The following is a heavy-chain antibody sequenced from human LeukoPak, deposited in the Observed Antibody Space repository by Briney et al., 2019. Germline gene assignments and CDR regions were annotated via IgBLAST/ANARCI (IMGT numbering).Heavy chain of an antibody. CDR2: FDPEDGET. J-gene: IGHJ4*02. CDR3: ATVRRYYYGSGSYHY. D-gene: IGHD3-10*01. Sequence: ASVKVSCKVSGYTLTELSMHWVRQAPGKGLEWMGGFDPEDGETIYAQKFQGRVTMTEDTSTGTAYMELSSLRSEDTAVYYCATVRRYYYGSGSYHYWGQGTLVTVSS. CDR1: GYTLTELS. V-gene: IGHV1-24*01.